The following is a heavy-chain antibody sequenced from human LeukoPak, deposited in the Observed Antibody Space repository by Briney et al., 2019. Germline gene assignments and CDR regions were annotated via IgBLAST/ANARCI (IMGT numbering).Heavy chain of an antibody. CDR3: AREFFPDYGDDVRGY. V-gene: IGHV1-18*01. J-gene: IGHJ4*02. CDR1: GYTFTSYG. D-gene: IGHD4-17*01. Sequence: PGESLKISCKASGYTFTSYGISWVRQAPGQGLEWMGWISAYNSNTNYAQKLQGRVTMTTDTSTSTAYMELRSLRSDDTAVYYCAREFFPDYGDDVRGYWGQGTLVTVSS. CDR2: ISAYNSNT.